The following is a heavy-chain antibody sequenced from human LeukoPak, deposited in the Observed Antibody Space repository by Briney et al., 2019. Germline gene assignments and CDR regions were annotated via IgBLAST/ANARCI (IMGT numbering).Heavy chain of an antibody. V-gene: IGHV3-30*18. CDR1: GITFRSYG. J-gene: IGHJ5*02. Sequence: GGSLRLSCAASGITFRSYGMHWVRRAPGKGLEWVAVISYDESHKYYADSVKGRFSISRDNSKNTLYLQMNSLRADDTAVYYCAKGARGDTVTSIVGLNWFDPWGQGTLVTVSS. CDR2: ISYDESHK. CDR3: AKGARGDTVTSIVGLNWFDP. D-gene: IGHD4-17*01.